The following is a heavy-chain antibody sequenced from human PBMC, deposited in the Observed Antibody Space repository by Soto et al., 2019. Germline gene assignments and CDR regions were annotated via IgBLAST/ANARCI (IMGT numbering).Heavy chain of an antibody. CDR3: ARLLHYCSGGSCYSPFDY. D-gene: IGHD2-15*01. CDR2: IYWDDDK. CDR1: GFSLSTSGVG. J-gene: IGHJ4*02. V-gene: IGHV2-5*02. Sequence: QITLKESGPTLVKPTQTLTLTCTFSGFSLSTSGVGVGWIRQPPGKALEWLALIYWDDDKRYSPSLKSRLTITKDTSKNQVVLTITNMDPVDTATYYCARLLHYCSGGSCYSPFDYWGQGTLVTVSS.